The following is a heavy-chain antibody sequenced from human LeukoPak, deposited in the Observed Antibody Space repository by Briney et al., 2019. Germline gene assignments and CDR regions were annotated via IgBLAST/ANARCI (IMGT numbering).Heavy chain of an antibody. J-gene: IGHJ4*02. CDR1: GFTFSSYS. D-gene: IGHD3-16*01. CDR3: ARDGGGGYRYYFDY. V-gene: IGHV3-21*01. Sequence: PGGSLRLSCAASGFTFSSYSMNWVRQAPGKGLEWVSSISSSSSYIYYADSVKGRFTISRDNAKNSLYLQMNSLRAEDTAVYYCARDGGGGYRYYFDYWGQGTLVTVSS. CDR2: ISSSSSYI.